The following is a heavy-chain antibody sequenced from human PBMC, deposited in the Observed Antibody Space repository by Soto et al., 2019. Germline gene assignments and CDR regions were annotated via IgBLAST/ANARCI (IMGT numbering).Heavy chain of an antibody. Sequence: QVQLVQSGAEVKKPASSVKVSCKASGGTFNNYPITWVRQSPGEGLEWMGGSIPIFGTANYAQNFQGRVTISVDESTSTAYMELSSLRSEDTAVYYCARGRGYCGDGHYYYFDMDVWGQGTTVTVSS. CDR2: SIPIFGTA. CDR3: ARGRGYCGDGHYYYFDMDV. CDR1: GGTFNNYP. V-gene: IGHV1-69*01. D-gene: IGHD2-21*01. J-gene: IGHJ6*02.